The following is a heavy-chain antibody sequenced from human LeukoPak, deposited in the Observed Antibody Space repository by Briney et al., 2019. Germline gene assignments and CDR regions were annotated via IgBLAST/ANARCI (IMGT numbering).Heavy chain of an antibody. CDR2: INHSGST. D-gene: IGHD6-6*01. CDR1: GGSFSGYY. J-gene: IGHJ4*02. CDR3: ARGRWDIAARSGWWY. V-gene: IGHV4-34*01. Sequence: PSETLSLTCAVYGGSFSGYYWSWIRQPPGKWLEWIGQINHSGSTNYNPSLKSRVTISVDTSKNQFSLKLSSVTAADTAVYYCARGRWDIAARSGWWYWGQGTLVTVSS.